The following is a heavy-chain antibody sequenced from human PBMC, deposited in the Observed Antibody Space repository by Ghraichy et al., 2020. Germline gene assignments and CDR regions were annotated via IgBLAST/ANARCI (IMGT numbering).Heavy chain of an antibody. D-gene: IGHD1-26*01. V-gene: IGHV3-53*01. CDR1: GFTVSRNY. Sequence: GGSLRLSCAASGFTVSRNYISWVRPSPGKAMEWVSVVYSGGSTYYADSVKGRFTISRENSKNTLYLQMNSLRAEDTAVYYCAGSDPAEPLRWFDPWGQGTLVTVSS. CDR2: VYSGGST. CDR3: AGSDPAEPLRWFDP. J-gene: IGHJ5*02.